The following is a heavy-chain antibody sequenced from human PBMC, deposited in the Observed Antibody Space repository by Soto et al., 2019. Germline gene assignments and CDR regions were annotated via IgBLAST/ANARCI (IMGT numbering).Heavy chain of an antibody. CDR1: GYTFTSYD. CDR3: ARVITIFGVVPG. Sequence: QVQLVQSGAEVKKPGASVKVSCKASGYTFTSYDINWVRQATGHGLEWMGWMNPNSGNTGYAQKFQGRVTMTRNTSISTAYMELSSLRSEDTAVYYCARVITIFGVVPGWGQGTLVTVSS. D-gene: IGHD3-3*01. CDR2: MNPNSGNT. V-gene: IGHV1-8*01. J-gene: IGHJ4*02.